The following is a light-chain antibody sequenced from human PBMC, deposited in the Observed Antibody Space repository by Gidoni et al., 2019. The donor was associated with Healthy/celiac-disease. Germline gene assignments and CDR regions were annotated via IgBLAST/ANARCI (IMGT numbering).Light chain of an antibody. V-gene: IGKV1-39*01. Sequence: DIQMTQSPSSLSASVGDRVNITCRASQRISSYLNWYQQKPGNAPKLLSYAASSLQRGVPSRFSGSGAGTDFTLTISSLQPEDFATDYRQQSYSTRALTFGGGTKVEIK. J-gene: IGKJ4*01. CDR2: AAS. CDR1: QRISSY. CDR3: QQSYSTRALT.